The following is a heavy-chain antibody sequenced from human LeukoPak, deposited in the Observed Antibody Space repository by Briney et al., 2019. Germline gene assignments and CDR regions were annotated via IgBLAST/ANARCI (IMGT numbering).Heavy chain of an antibody. CDR1: GASISSGGSY. V-gene: IGHV4-61*09. D-gene: IGHD5-12*01. CDR2: IYTSGST. J-gene: IGHJ6*03. Sequence: PSETLSLTCTVSGASISSGGSYWSWIRQPAGKGLEWIGHIYTSGSTSYNPYLKSRVTISVDTSKNQFSLKLSSVTAADTAVYYCARARSGYSGYDSDPNYYYYYYMDVWGKGTTVTISS. CDR3: ARARSGYSGYDSDPNYYYYYYMDV.